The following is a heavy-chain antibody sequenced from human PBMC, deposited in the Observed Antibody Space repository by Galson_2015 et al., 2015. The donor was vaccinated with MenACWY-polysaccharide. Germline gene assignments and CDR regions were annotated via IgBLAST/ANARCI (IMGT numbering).Heavy chain of an antibody. CDR2: IKQDGSGK. V-gene: IGHV3-7*01. Sequence: SLRLSCAASGFTFSTYWMSWVRQAPGKGLEWVANIKQDGSGKYYVDSVTGRFSISRDNGKNSLYLQMNYLRVEDTAVYYCATARGLDVWGQGTTVTVSS. CDR1: GFTFSTYW. J-gene: IGHJ6*02. CDR3: ATARGLDV.